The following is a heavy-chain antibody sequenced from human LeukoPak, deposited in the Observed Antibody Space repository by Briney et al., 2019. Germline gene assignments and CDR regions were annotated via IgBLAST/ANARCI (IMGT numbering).Heavy chain of an antibody. Sequence: GGSLRLSCAASGFTFSSYWMSWVRQAPGKGLEWVANIKQDGSEKYYVDSVKGRFTISRDNAKNLLYLQMNSLRAEDTAVYYCARDAWFGEFNWFGPWGQGTLVTVSS. D-gene: IGHD3-10*01. J-gene: IGHJ5*02. CDR3: ARDAWFGEFNWFGP. CDR2: IKQDGSEK. CDR1: GFTFSSYW. V-gene: IGHV3-7*01.